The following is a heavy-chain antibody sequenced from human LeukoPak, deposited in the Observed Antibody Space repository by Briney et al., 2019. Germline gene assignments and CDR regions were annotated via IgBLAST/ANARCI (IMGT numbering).Heavy chain of an antibody. V-gene: IGHV3-11*05. CDR2: ISSSSSYT. D-gene: IGHD3-22*01. Sequence: GGSLRLSCAASGFTFSDYYMSWIRQAPGKGLEWVSYISSSSSYTNYADSVKGRFTISRDNAKNSLYLQMNSLIAEDTAVYYCARDRGYYDSSGYYHGDWGQGTLVTVSS. CDR1: GFTFSDYY. CDR3: ARDRGYYDSSGYYHGD. J-gene: IGHJ4*02.